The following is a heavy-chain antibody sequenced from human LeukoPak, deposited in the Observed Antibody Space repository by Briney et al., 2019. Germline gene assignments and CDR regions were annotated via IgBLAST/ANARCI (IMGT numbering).Heavy chain of an antibody. CDR1: GDSVSSNSAA. Sequence: SQTPSLTCAISGDSVSSNSAAWNWIRQSPSRGLEWLGRTYYRSKWYNDYAVSVKSRITINPDTSKNQFSLQLNSVTPEDTAVYYCARDQFVLAAAAIDNYYYGMDVWGQGTTVTVSS. CDR2: TYYRSKWYN. V-gene: IGHV6-1*01. CDR3: ARDQFVLAAAAIDNYYYGMDV. D-gene: IGHD6-13*01. J-gene: IGHJ6*02.